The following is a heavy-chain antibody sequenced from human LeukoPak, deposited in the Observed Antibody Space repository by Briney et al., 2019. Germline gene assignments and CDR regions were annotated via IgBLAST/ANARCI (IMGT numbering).Heavy chain of an antibody. CDR2: IIPIFGTA. CDR1: GGTFSSYA. V-gene: IGHV1-69*05. CDR3: ARGVKYYYDSSGYYAFDI. J-gene: IGHJ3*02. Sequence: PVKVSCKASGGTFSSYAISWVRQAPGQGLEWMGGIIPIFGTANYAQKFQGRVTMTRDTSISTAYMELSRLRSDDTAVYYCARGVKYYYDSSGYYAFDIWGQGTMVTVSS. D-gene: IGHD3-22*01.